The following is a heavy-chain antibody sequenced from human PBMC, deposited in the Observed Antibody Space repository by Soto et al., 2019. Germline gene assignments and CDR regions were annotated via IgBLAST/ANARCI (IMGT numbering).Heavy chain of an antibody. D-gene: IGHD2-15*01. V-gene: IGHV1-18*01. CDR2: ISAYNGNT. CDR3: ARDVVVVAATPPRGWFDP. CDR1: GYTFTSYG. Sequence: GASVKVSCKASGYTFTSYGISWVRQAPGQGLEWMGWISAYNGNTNYAQKLQGRVTMTTDTSTSTAYMELRSLRSDDTAVYYCARDVVVVAATPPRGWFDPWGQGTLVTVSS. J-gene: IGHJ5*02.